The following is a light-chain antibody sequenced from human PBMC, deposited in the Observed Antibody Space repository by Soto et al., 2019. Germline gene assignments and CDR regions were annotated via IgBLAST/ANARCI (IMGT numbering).Light chain of an antibody. CDR3: QQYNNWPRT. Sequence: EIVMTQSPATLSVSPGERATLSCRASQSVSINLAWYQQKPGQAPRLLIYGVSTRATGIPARFSGSGSGTEFNLTISSLQSEDFAVYCCQQYNNWPRTFGQGTKVEIK. V-gene: IGKV3-15*01. J-gene: IGKJ1*01. CDR1: QSVSIN. CDR2: GVS.